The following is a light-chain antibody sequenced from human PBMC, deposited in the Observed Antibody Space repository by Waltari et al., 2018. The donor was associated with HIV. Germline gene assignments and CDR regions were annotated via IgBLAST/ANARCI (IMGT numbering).Light chain of an antibody. CDR3: TSYAGINPVA. J-gene: IGLJ2*01. Sequence: QSALTQPPSASGSPGQSVTISCTGTSSDVGRYDYVSWYQQNPGKAPQLRIYEGNKRPSGVPDRFAGSKSGNTASLTVSGLQAEDEAEYYCTSYAGINPVAFGGGTNLTVL. CDR2: EGN. V-gene: IGLV2-8*01. CDR1: SSDVGRYDY.